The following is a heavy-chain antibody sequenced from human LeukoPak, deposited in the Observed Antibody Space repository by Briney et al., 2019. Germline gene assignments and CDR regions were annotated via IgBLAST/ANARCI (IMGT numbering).Heavy chain of an antibody. CDR3: ARVRYFDWYHFDY. Sequence: PGGSLRLSCAVSGFTFSSFWMHWVRQAPGKGLVWVSRINSDGSSTSYADSVKGRFTISRDNAKNTLYLQMNSLRAEDTAVYYCARVRYFDWYHFDYWGQGTLVTVSS. CDR1: GFTFSSFW. CDR2: INSDGSST. D-gene: IGHD3-9*01. J-gene: IGHJ4*02. V-gene: IGHV3-74*01.